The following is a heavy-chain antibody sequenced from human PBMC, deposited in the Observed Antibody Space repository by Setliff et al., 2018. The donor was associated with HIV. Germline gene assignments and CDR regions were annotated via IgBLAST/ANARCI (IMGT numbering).Heavy chain of an antibody. CDR1: GGSISSGSYY. J-gene: IGHJ4*02. CDR3: ARDSGRRGQLWLHFDY. Sequence: SETLSLTCTVSGGSISSGSYYWTWIRQPAGQGMEWIGHIYTSGTTDYNPSLKSRVTISLDTSKNQFSLKLSSVTAADTAVYYCARDSGRRGQLWLHFDYGGKGTLVTVSS. V-gene: IGHV4-61*09. CDR2: IYTSGTT. D-gene: IGHD5-18*01.